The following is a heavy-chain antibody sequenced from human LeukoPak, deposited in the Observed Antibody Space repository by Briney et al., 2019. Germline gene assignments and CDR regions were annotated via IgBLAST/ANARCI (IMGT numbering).Heavy chain of an antibody. CDR1: GYPFDQYA. CDR3: AKDNYCSSTSCYLGYFDY. D-gene: IGHD2-2*01. CDR2: MSGDGGSK. Sequence: GGSLTLPCTASGYPFDQYAMHWLRQATERGLEWVCHMSGDGGSKYYADSVKGRFTISRDNSKNSLYLQMNILRTEDTALYYCAKDNYCSSTSCYLGYFDYWGQGTLVTVSS. J-gene: IGHJ4*02. V-gene: IGHV3-43*02.